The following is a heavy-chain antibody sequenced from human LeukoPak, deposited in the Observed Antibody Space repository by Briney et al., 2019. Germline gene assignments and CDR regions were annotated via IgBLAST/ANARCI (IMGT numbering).Heavy chain of an antibody. CDR3: ARAPAGDFWSGSHYYYYGMDV. D-gene: IGHD3-3*01. CDR1: GFTFSSNY. Sequence: PGGALRLSWAASGFTFSSNYMKWVRQAPGEGLEGVAEIYSGGSTYYSESVMGRCSISRDNSKNTLYLQMNSLRAEATAVYYCARAPAGDFWSGSHYYYYGMDVWGQGTTVTVSS. J-gene: IGHJ6*02. CDR2: IYSGGST. V-gene: IGHV3-66*01.